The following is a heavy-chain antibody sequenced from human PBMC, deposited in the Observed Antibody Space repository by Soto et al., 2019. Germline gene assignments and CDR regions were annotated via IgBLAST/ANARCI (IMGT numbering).Heavy chain of an antibody. J-gene: IGHJ4*02. D-gene: IGHD3-16*01. CDR1: GFTFRSFA. V-gene: IGHV3-23*01. Sequence: EVQLLESGGGMVQPGGSLRLSCAASGFTFRSFAMTWVRQAPGRGLEWVSDISRSGSDTYYADSVKGRFTISRDNSQNSLFLQMNSLRAEDTAVYYCSIGGWGTITDYWGQGTLVIASP. CDR3: SIGGWGTITDY. CDR2: ISRSGSDT.